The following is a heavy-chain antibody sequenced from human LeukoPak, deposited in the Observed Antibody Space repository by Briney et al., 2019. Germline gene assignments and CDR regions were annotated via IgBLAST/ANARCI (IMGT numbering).Heavy chain of an antibody. CDR2: IYTSGST. V-gene: IGHV4-4*07. CDR1: GGSISSYY. Sequence: SETLSLTCTVSGGSISSYYWSWIRQPAGKGLEWIGRIYTSGSTNYNPSLKSRVTMSVDTSKNQFSLKLSSVIAADTAVYYCAREAYCSGGSCYSFISYWGQGTLVTVSS. D-gene: IGHD2-15*01. CDR3: AREAYCSGGSCYSFISY. J-gene: IGHJ4*02.